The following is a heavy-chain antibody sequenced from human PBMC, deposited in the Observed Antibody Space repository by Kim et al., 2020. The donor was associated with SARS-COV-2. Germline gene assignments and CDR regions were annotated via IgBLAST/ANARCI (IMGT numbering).Heavy chain of an antibody. J-gene: IGHJ3*02. D-gene: IGHD1-26*01. CDR3: AREGGGEWEPKDAFDI. CDR1: GFTFSSYG. V-gene: IGHV3-33*05. CDR2: ISYDGSNK. Sequence: GGSLRLSCAASGFTFSSYGMHWVRQAPGKGLEWVAVISYDGSNKYYADSVKGRFTISRDNSKNTLYLQMNSLRAEDTAVYYCAREGGGEWEPKDAFDIWGQGTMVTVSS.